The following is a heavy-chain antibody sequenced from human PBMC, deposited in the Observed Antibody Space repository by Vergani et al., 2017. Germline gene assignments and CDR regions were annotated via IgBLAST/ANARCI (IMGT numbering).Heavy chain of an antibody. V-gene: IGHV3-73*02. CDR2: IRSKANSYAT. Sequence: EVQLVESGGGLVQPGGSLKLSCAASGFTFSGSAMHWVRQASGKGLDWVGRIRSKANSYATAYAASVKGRFTISRDDSKNTAYLQMNSLKTEDTAVYYCARGQPAITMVRGFHFMGSDWFDPWGQGTLVTVSS. CDR3: ARGQPAITMVRGFHFMGSDWFDP. J-gene: IGHJ5*02. CDR1: GFTFSGSA. D-gene: IGHD3-10*01.